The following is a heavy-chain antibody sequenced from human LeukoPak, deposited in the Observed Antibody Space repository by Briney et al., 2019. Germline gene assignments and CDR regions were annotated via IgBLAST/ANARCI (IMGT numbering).Heavy chain of an antibody. D-gene: IGHD3-22*01. CDR1: GFSFSNNA. CDR2: ISSNGGTT. J-gene: IGHJ4*02. CDR3: ASTYHYDSSGYYPFDY. V-gene: IGHV3-64D*09. Sequence: QPGGSLRLSCSASGFSFSNNAMHWVRQAPGKGLEYVSGISSNGGTTGYADSVKGRFTISRDNSKRTLFLQMSSLRTEDTAIYYCASTYHYDSSGYYPFDYWGQGTLVTVSS.